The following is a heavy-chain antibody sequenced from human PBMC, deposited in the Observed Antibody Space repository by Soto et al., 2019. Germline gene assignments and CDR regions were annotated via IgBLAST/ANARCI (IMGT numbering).Heavy chain of an antibody. CDR1: GFTFSSYA. CDR3: AKMGRDCSSTSCLDYYYYYMDV. J-gene: IGHJ6*03. V-gene: IGHV3-23*01. CDR2: IICSGGST. Sequence: PGGSLRLSCAASGFTFSSYAMSWVRQAPGKGLEWVSAIICSGGSTYYADSVKCRFTISRDNSKNTLYLQMNSLRAEDTAVYYCAKMGRDCSSTSCLDYYYYYMDVWGKGTTVTVSS. D-gene: IGHD2-2*01.